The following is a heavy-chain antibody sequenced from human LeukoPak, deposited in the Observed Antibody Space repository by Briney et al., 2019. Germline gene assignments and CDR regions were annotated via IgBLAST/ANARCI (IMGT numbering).Heavy chain of an antibody. CDR2: IRYDGSNK. D-gene: IGHD3-10*01. V-gene: IGHV3-30*02. J-gene: IGHJ4*02. CDR3: AKSYGSGSYKNPPFDY. Sequence: GGSLRLSCAASGFTFSSYGMHWVRQAPGNGLEWVAFIRYDGSNKYYADSVKGRFTISRDNSKNTLYLQMNSLRAEDTSVYYCAKSYGSGSYKNPPFDYWGQGTLVTVSS. CDR1: GFTFSSYG.